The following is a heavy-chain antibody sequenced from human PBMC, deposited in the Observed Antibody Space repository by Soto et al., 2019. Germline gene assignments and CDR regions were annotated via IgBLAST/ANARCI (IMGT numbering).Heavy chain of an antibody. CDR3: ARHVRSGSSWYLYYFDY. V-gene: IGHV4-39*01. D-gene: IGHD6-13*01. CDR2: IYYSGST. J-gene: IGHJ4*02. Sequence: SETLSLTCTVSGGSISSSSYYWGWIRQPPGKGLEWIGSIYYSGSTYYNPSLKSRVTISVDTSKNQFSLKLSSVTAADTAVYYCARHVRSGSSWYLYYFDYWGQGTLVTVSS. CDR1: GGSISSSSYY.